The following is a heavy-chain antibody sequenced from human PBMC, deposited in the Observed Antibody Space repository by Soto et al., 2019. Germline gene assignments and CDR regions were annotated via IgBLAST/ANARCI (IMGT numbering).Heavy chain of an antibody. Sequence: QMQLVESGGDLVKPGGSLRLSCAASGFNFGDYYMSWVRQAPGKGLEWVSFVSSTGGCTKYSDSLGGRFTVSRDNGKNSLQLQLNSLRVEDTAVYYCARLRVGVNWYFDLWGRGSLVTVSS. CDR2: VSSTGGCT. CDR3: ARLRVGVNWYFDL. CDR1: GFNFGDYY. D-gene: IGHD1-26*01. J-gene: IGHJ2*01. V-gene: IGHV3-11*06.